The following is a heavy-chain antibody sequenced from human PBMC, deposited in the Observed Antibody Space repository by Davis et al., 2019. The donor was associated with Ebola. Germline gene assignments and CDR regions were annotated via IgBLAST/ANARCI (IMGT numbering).Heavy chain of an antibody. D-gene: IGHD4-17*01. Sequence: PGGSLRLSCAASGFTFSSYSMNWVRQAPGKGLEWVSSISSSSSYIYYADSVKGRFTISRDNAKNSLYLQMNSLRAEDTAVYYCASAPYRSDYGEHDYWGQGTLVTVSS. CDR2: ISSSSSYI. CDR3: ASAPYRSDYGEHDY. J-gene: IGHJ4*02. V-gene: IGHV3-21*01. CDR1: GFTFSSYS.